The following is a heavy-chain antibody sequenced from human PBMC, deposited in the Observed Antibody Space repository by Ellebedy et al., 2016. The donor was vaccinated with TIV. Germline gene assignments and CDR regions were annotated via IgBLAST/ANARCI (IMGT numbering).Heavy chain of an antibody. J-gene: IGHJ4*02. Sequence: SETLSLXXTVSGGSVSSGSYYWSWIRQPPGKGLEWIGYIYYSGSTNYNPSLKSRVTISVDTSKNQFSLKLSSVTAADTAVYYCASSEAGTLVYWGQGTLVTVSS. CDR1: GGSVSSGSYY. CDR3: ASSEAGTLVY. D-gene: IGHD6-13*01. CDR2: IYYSGST. V-gene: IGHV4-61*01.